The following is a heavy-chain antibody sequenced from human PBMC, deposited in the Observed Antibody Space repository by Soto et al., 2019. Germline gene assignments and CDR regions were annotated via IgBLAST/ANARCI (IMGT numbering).Heavy chain of an antibody. J-gene: IGHJ5*02. Sequence: QVQLVQSGAEVKKPGASVKVSCKASGYTFTSYDINWVRQATGQGLEWMGWMNPNSGNTGYAQKFQGRVTMTRNTSITTAYMELSSLRSEDTAVYYCARYDYGANENWFDPWGQGTLVTVSS. CDR1: GYTFTSYD. V-gene: IGHV1-8*01. D-gene: IGHD4-17*01. CDR2: MNPNSGNT. CDR3: ARYDYGANENWFDP.